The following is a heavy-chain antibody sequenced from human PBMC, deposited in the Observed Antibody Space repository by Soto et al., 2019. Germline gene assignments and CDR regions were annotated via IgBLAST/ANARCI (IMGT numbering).Heavy chain of an antibody. CDR2: IYHSGTT. D-gene: IGHD3-3*01. V-gene: IGHV4-38-2*01. CDR1: GDSISSGYY. J-gene: IGHJ4*02. Sequence: SETLSLTCAVSGDSISSGYYWAWIRQPPGKKLEWTGSIYHSGTTCYTPSLKSRVTISVDKSKNQFSLKLSSVTAADSAVYYLARSDNYGYYHYFGQGTLVTVSS. CDR3: ARSDNYGYYHY.